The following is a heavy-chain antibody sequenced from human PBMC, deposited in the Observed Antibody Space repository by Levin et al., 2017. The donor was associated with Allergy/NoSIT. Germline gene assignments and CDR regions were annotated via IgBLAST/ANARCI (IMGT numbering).Heavy chain of an antibody. Sequence: GGSLRLSCAASGFTFSSYGLHWVRQAPGKGLEWVAVIWYDGSNKYYADSVKGRFTISRDNSKNTLDRQMSRRRAEDRAVYYCAGGAFDIWGQGTMVTVSS. J-gene: IGHJ3*02. CDR3: AGGAFDI. CDR2: IWYDGSNK. CDR1: GFTFSSYG. V-gene: IGHV3-33*01.